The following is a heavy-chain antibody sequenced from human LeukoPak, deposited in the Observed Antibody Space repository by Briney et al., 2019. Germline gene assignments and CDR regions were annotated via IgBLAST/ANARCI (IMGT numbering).Heavy chain of an antibody. CDR3: AKGEYSSGAEYFQH. V-gene: IGHV3-23*01. Sequence: PGGPLRLSGAASVLTFSSYGLSWVRQAPGKGLEWVSMMRGRGGSTYYADSGKSRFTDSRDSSKNTLYLQMNSLRAEDTAIYYCAKGEYSSGAEYFQHWGQGTLVTVSS. CDR2: MRGRGGST. D-gene: IGHD6-25*01. J-gene: IGHJ1*01. CDR1: VLTFSSYG.